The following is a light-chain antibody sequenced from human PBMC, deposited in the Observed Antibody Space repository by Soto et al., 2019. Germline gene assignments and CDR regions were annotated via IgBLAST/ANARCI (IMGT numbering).Light chain of an antibody. CDR2: GAS. Sequence: EIAMAQSPSTLSASPGERSTLSCRASQSVSSNIAWYQQKPGQAPRLLIYGASNRATGVPARFSGSGSGTELPITISSMQTEDFAVYYCKKYNNWNPWKFGKGTKVDI. CDR1: QSVSSN. V-gene: IGKV3-15*01. CDR3: KKYNNWNPWK. J-gene: IGKJ1*01.